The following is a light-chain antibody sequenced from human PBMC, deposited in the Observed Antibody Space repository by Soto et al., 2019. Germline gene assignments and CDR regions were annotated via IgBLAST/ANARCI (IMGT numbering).Light chain of an antibody. CDR1: QSISNF. V-gene: IGKV1-39*01. Sequence: DIQMTQSPSSLSASVGDSITITCRASQSISNFLNWYQHKPGEAPKLLIYAASSLQSVVPSRFTGRRSGTDFTLTITSLQPEDFATYYCQQSYSGVPFGGGTRVEIK. CDR3: QQSYSGVP. CDR2: AAS. J-gene: IGKJ4*02.